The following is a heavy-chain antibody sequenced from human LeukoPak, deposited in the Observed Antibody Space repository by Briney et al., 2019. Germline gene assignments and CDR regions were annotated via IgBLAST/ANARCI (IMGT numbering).Heavy chain of an antibody. CDR2: IYTSGST. Sequence: PSETLSLTCTVSGGSISSYYWSWIRQPAGKGLEWIGRIYTSGSTNYNPSLKSRVTMSVDTSKNQFSLKLSSVTAADTAVYYCASSILVVPAAGHYYYYMDVWGKGTTVTVSS. CDR1: GGSISSYY. CDR3: ASSILVVPAAGHYYYYMDV. J-gene: IGHJ6*03. V-gene: IGHV4-4*07. D-gene: IGHD2-2*01.